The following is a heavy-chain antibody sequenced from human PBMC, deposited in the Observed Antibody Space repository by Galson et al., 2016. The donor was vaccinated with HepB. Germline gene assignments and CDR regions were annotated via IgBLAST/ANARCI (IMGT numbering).Heavy chain of an antibody. J-gene: IGHJ6*02. CDR3: VRHRLGGAAQLLSAGLYV. CDR1: GFSFSSHG. CDR2: IKEGGRDRDK. D-gene: IGHD4-23*01. V-gene: IGHV3-7*03. Sequence: SLRLSCAGSGFSFSSHGMAWVRQAPGKGLEWVANIKEGGRDRDKYYVDSVRGRFSISRDDAENSLSLRMDSLRTEDTAVYYCVRHRLGGAAQLLSAGLYVWGQGTMVTVSS.